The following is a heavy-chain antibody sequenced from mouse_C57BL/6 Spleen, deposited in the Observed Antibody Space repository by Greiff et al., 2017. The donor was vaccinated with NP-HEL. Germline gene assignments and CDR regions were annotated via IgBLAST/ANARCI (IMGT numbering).Heavy chain of an antibody. D-gene: IGHD1-1*01. CDR2: IDPENGDT. CDR3: TTCITSTVVPHY. J-gene: IGHJ2*01. V-gene: IGHV14-4*01. Sequence: EVQLQQSGAELVRPGASVKLSCTASGFNIKDDYMHWVKQRPEQGLEWIGWIDPENGDTEYASKFQGKATITADTSSNTAYLQLSSLTSEDTAVYYCTTCITSTVVPHYWGQGTTLTVSS. CDR1: GFNIKDDY.